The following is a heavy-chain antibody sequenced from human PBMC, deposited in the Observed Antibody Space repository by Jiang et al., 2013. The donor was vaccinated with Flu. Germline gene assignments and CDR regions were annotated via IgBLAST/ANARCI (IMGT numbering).Heavy chain of an antibody. CDR2: VYHSGST. J-gene: IGHJ4*02. CDR1: GDSISTISSYY. Sequence: GLVKPSETLSLTCAVSGDSISTISSYYWTWIRQPPGKTLEYIGYVYHSGSTNFHPSFESRVTISLDTSKNQFSLKLASVTAADTAVYYCARGVEGMVRGVVTASPLYYFDYWSQGTLVAVSS. CDR3: ARGVEGMVRGVVTASPLYYFDY. V-gene: IGHV4-61*01. D-gene: IGHD3-10*01.